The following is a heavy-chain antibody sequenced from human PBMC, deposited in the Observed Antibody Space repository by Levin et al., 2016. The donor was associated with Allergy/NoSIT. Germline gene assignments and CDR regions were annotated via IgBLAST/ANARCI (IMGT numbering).Heavy chain of an antibody. CDR3: ARVGSYSGYDY. J-gene: IGHJ4*02. D-gene: IGHD5-12*01. CDR2: ISSSSSYI. V-gene: IGHV3-21*01. Sequence: VRQMPGKGLEWVSSISSSSSYIYYADSVKGRFTISRDNAKNSLYLQMNSLRAEDTAVYYCARVGSYSGYDYWGQGTLVTVSS.